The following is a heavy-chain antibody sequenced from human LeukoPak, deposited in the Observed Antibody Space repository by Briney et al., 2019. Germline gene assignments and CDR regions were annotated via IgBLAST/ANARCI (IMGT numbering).Heavy chain of an antibody. V-gene: IGHV3-43D*04. CDR1: GFTFSGSF. J-gene: IGHJ4*02. CDR2: INWNGGST. D-gene: IGHD3-10*01. CDR3: AKDKTRYYGSGSYYTFDY. Sequence: GGSLRLSCDASGFTFSGSFIHWVRQAPGKGLEWVSGINWNGGSTGYADSVKGRFTISRDNSKNSLYLQMNSLRAEDTALYYCAKDKTRYYGSGSYYTFDYWGQGTLVTVSS.